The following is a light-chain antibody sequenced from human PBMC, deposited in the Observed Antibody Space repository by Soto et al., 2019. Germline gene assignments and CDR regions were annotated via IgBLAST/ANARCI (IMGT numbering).Light chain of an antibody. CDR2: GAS. CDR3: QQYGSSLIT. Sequence: IVLTQSPGTLSLSPGERATLSCRASQSVSSSYLAWYQQKPGQAPRLLIYGASSRATGIPDRFSGSGSGTDFTLTISRLEPEDVAVYYCQQYGSSLITFGQGTRLEIK. J-gene: IGKJ5*01. V-gene: IGKV3-20*01. CDR1: QSVSSSY.